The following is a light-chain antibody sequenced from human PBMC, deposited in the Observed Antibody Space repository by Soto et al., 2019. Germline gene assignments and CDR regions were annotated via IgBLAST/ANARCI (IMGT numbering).Light chain of an antibody. J-gene: IGLJ1*01. CDR3: SSYTNINTRACV. Sequence: QSVLTQPPSVSGAPGQRVTISCSGSSSNIGAGYDAHWYQQLPGAAPKLLIFDNTNRPSGVSNRFSGSKSGNTASLTISGLQAEDEAEYYCSSYTNINTRACVFGTGTKVTVL. CDR2: DNT. V-gene: IGLV1-40*01. CDR1: SSNIGAGYD.